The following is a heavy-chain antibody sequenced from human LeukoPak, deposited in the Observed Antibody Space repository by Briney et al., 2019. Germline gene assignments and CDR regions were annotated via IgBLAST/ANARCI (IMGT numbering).Heavy chain of an antibody. CDR1: GGSISSSSYY. J-gene: IGHJ6*02. V-gene: IGHV4-39*01. Sequence: SETLSLTCTVSGGSISSSSYYWGWIRQPPGKGLEWIGSIYYSGSTYYNPSLKSRVTISVDTSKNQFSLELSSVTAADTAVYYCASIAAARPYYYYGMDVWGQGTTVTVSS. CDR3: ASIAAARPYYYYGMDV. CDR2: IYYSGST. D-gene: IGHD6-13*01.